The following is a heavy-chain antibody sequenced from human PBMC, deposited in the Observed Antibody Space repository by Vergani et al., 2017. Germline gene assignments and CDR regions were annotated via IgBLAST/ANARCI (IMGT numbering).Heavy chain of an antibody. CDR1: GGTFSSYA. CDR2: LDPHTGDT. V-gene: IGHV1-2*02. J-gene: IGHJ5*02. D-gene: IGHD3-10*01. CDR3: ARNRGRGGSYSVSWFDP. Sequence: QVQLVQSGAEVKKPGSSVKVSCKASGGTFSSYAISWVRQAPGQGFEWMGRLDPHTGDTKYAEKFQGRAILTMDRSISTAYMELISLISDDTAVYYCARNRGRGGSYSVSWFDPWGQGTQVTVAS.